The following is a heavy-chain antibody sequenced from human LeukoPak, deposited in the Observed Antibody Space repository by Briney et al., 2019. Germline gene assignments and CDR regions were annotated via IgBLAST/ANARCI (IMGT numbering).Heavy chain of an antibody. CDR3: AKDRSSYGSGSFFF. CDR2: IHSDGRNK. V-gene: IGHV3-30*02. D-gene: IGHD3-10*01. Sequence: GGSLRLSCAASGLTFSNYGMHWVRQAPGKGLEWVAFIHSDGRNKYYADSVKGRFTISRDNSKNTLYLQMSSLRAEDTAVYYCAKDRSSYGSGSFFFGGQGTLVTVSS. CDR1: GLTFSNYG. J-gene: IGHJ4*02.